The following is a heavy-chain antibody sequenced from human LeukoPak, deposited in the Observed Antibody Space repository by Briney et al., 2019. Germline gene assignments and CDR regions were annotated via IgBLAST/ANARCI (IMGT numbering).Heavy chain of an antibody. CDR2: IVVGSGNT. D-gene: IGHD3-22*01. CDR1: GFTFTSSA. V-gene: IGHV1-58*01. J-gene: IGHJ4*02. Sequence: SVKVSCKASGFTFTSSAVQWVRQARGQRLEWIGWIVVGSGNTNYAQKFQERVTITRDMSTSTAYMELSSLRSEDTAVYYCAASPDYYDSSGYSYHFDYWGQGTLVTVSS. CDR3: AASPDYYDSSGYSYHFDY.